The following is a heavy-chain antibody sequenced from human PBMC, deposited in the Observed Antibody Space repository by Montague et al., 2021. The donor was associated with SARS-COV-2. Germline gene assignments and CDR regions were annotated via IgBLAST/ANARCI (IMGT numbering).Heavy chain of an antibody. CDR2: IYYTGNT. CDR3: ARGGTYHYGMDV. V-gene: IGHV4-4*02. Sequence: SETLSLTCAVSDGSISSPTWRNWVRQPPGKGLVWFGEIYYTGNTNYNQSLKSRFTIFIDKSKNHFSLQLSSVTAADTAVYYCARGGTYHYGMDVWGQGTTVAVSS. CDR1: DGSISSPTW. J-gene: IGHJ6*02. D-gene: IGHD3-16*01.